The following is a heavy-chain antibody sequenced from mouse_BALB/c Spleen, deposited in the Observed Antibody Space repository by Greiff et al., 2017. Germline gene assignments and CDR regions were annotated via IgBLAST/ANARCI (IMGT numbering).Heavy chain of an antibody. CDR1: GFTFSSFG. CDR2: ISSGSSTI. CDR3: ARSVLRYDFDY. Sequence: EVKLMESGGGLVQPGGSRKLSCAASGFTFSSFGMHWVRQAPEKGLEWVAYISSGSSTIYYADTVKGRFTIARDNPKNTLFLQMTSLRSEDTAMYYCARSVLRYDFDYWGQGTTLTVSA. V-gene: IGHV5-17*02. J-gene: IGHJ2*01. D-gene: IGHD1-1*01.